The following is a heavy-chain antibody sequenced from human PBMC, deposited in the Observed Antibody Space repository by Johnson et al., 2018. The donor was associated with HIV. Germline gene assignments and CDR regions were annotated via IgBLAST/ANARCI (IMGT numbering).Heavy chain of an antibody. Sequence: QVQLVESGGGLVQPGGSLRLSCAASGFTFSDYYMTWIRQAPGKGLEWVSYISSSGSTIYSADSVKGRFTISRDNAKNSLYLQMNSLRAEDTAVYYCARDRLYSSGWYGTDAFDIWGQGTMVTVSS. CDR2: ISSSGSTI. D-gene: IGHD6-19*01. CDR1: GFTFSDYY. V-gene: IGHV3-11*04. CDR3: ARDRLYSSGWYGTDAFDI. J-gene: IGHJ3*02.